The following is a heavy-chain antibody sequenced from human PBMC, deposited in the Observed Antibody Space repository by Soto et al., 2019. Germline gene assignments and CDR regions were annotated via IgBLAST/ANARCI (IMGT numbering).Heavy chain of an antibody. V-gene: IGHV4-59*08. Sequence: SETLSLTCTVSGASIRSYYWSWIRQPPGKGLEWIGYIFSSGSTNYNPSLKSRVTISVDTSKNQFSLKVSSVTAADTAVYYCARRDHGSGSYSWGQGTLVTAPQ. CDR1: GASIRSYY. J-gene: IGHJ5*02. CDR3: ARRDHGSGSYS. D-gene: IGHD3-10*01. CDR2: IFSSGST.